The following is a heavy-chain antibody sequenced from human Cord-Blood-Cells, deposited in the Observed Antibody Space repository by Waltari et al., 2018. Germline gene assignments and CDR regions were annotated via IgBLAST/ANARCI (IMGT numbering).Heavy chain of an antibody. D-gene: IGHD6-13*01. CDR1: GGSISSRSYY. Sequence: QLQLQESGPGLVKPSETLSLPCTVPGGSISSRSYYWGWIRQPPGKGLEWIGSIYYSGSTYYNPSLKSRVTISVDTSKNQFSLKLSSVTAADTAVYYCAHHSPRSSSSFDYWGQGTLVTVSS. V-gene: IGHV4-39*07. CDR3: AHHSPRSSSSFDY. J-gene: IGHJ4*02. CDR2: IYYSGST.